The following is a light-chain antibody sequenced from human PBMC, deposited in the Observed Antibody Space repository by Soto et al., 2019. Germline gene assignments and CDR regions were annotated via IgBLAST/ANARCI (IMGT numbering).Light chain of an antibody. CDR3: CSYAGSFIFV. Sequence: QSAVTPPRSVSGSPGQAFTISFTGTSSDIGNYNYVSWYQQYPGKAPKLIIYDVSKRPSGIPDRFFGSKFGNTASLTISGLQAEDEADYYCCSYAGSFIFVFGTGTKVTVL. CDR2: DVS. CDR1: SSDIGNYNY. V-gene: IGLV2-11*01. J-gene: IGLJ1*01.